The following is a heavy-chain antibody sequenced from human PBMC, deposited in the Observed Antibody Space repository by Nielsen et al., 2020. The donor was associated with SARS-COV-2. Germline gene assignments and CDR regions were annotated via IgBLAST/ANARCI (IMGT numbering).Heavy chain of an antibody. CDR3: ASCKGDGKYFDYKGFDY. D-gene: IGHD3-9*01. CDR1: GHTLTDLS. CDR2: FDAEAGKA. Sequence: ASVQVSCKVSGHTLTDLSIYCVGQAPGKGLERMGVFDAEAGKAIFVQKFQGRATMTRSTSTSTAYMELHSLGSEDTAVYYCASCKGDGKYFDYKGFDYWGQGTLVTVSS. V-gene: IGHV1-24*01. J-gene: IGHJ4*02.